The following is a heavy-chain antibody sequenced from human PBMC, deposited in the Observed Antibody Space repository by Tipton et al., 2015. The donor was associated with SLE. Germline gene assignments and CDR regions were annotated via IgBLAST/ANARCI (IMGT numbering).Heavy chain of an antibody. CDR3: AKERGLIFVGMDV. J-gene: IGHJ6*02. CDR1: GFTFSDYY. V-gene: IGHV3-11*04. D-gene: IGHD3/OR15-3a*01. Sequence: SLRLSCAASGFTFSDYYMSWIRQAPGKGLEWVSYISSSGSTIYYADSVKGRFTISRDNSKNTLYLQMNSLRAEDTAVYYCAKERGLIFVGMDVWGQGTTVTVSS. CDR2: ISSSGSTI.